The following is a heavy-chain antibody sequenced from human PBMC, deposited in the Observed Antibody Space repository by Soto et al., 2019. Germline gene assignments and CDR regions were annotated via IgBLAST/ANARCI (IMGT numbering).Heavy chain of an antibody. Sequence: PGGSLRLSCAASGFTFSDYYMSWIRQAPGKGLEWVSYISSSSSYTNYADSVKGRFTISRDNAKNSLYLQMNSLRAEDTAVYYCARVYSSSSLLFDPWGQGTLVTVSS. CDR3: ARVYSSSSLLFDP. V-gene: IGHV3-11*06. CDR1: GFTFSDYY. CDR2: ISSSSSYT. D-gene: IGHD6-6*01. J-gene: IGHJ5*02.